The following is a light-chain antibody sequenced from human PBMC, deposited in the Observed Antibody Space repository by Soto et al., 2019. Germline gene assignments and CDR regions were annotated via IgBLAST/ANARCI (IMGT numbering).Light chain of an antibody. CDR2: AAS. Sequence: DIQMTQSPCSLSASVGDIVTLTFRASQSIRTNLNWFQQRPGKAPKLLIYAASTLQGGVPSRLSGSGSGTDFTLTISSLQSEDFANYYCQQSVTSLRTFGQGTTVEI. CDR1: QSIRTN. J-gene: IGKJ1*01. CDR3: QQSVTSLRT. V-gene: IGKV1-39*01.